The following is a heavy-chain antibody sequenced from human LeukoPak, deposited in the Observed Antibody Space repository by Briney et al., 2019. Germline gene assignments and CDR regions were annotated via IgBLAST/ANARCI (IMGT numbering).Heavy chain of an antibody. J-gene: IGHJ3*02. CDR2: ISYDGSNK. CDR3: ARPLTIFGVAPFRDAFDI. D-gene: IGHD3-3*01. Sequence: GSLRLSCAASGFTISSYAMHWVRQAPGKGLEWVAVISYDGSNKYYADSVKGRFTISRDNSKNTLYLQMNSLRAEDTAVYYCARPLTIFGVAPFRDAFDIWGQGTMVTVSS. CDR1: GFTISSYA. V-gene: IGHV3-30*01.